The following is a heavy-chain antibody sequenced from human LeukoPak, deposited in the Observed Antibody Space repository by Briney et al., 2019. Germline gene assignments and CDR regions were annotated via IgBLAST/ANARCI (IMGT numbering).Heavy chain of an antibody. V-gene: IGHV1-69*05. Sequence: SVKVSCKASGGTFSSYAISWVRQAPGQGLEWMGGIIPIFGTANYAQKFQGRVTITTDESTSTANMELSSLRSEDTAVYYCARGRTEGPYSSGWFYYFDYWGQGTLVTVSS. CDR3: ARGRTEGPYSSGWFYYFDY. CDR2: IIPIFGTA. D-gene: IGHD6-19*01. CDR1: GGTFSSYA. J-gene: IGHJ4*02.